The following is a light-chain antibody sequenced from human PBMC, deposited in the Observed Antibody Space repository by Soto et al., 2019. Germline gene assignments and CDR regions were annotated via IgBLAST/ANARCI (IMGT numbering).Light chain of an antibody. CDR2: GNS. Sequence: QSVLTQPPSVSGAPGQRVPISCTGSRSNIGAGYDVHWYQQLPGTAPKLLIYGNSNRPSGVPDRFSGSKSGTSASLAITGLQAEDEADYYCQSYDSSLGVVFGGGTKLTVL. J-gene: IGLJ2*01. CDR1: RSNIGAGYD. V-gene: IGLV1-40*01. CDR3: QSYDSSLGVV.